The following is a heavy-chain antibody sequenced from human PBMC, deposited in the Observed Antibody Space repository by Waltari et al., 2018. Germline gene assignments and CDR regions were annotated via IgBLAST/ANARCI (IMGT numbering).Heavy chain of an antibody. J-gene: IGHJ4*02. CDR1: GFTFSSYA. CDR2: ISVSGGST. D-gene: IGHD4-17*01. V-gene: IGHV3-23*04. CDR3: AQNGRATVTTGSGY. Sequence: EVQLVESGGGLVQPGGSLRLSCAASGFTFSSYAMSWVRQAPGKGLEWVSAISVSGGSTYYADSVKGRFTISRDNSKNTLYLQMNSLRAEDTAVYYCAQNGRATVTTGSGYWGQGTLVTVSS.